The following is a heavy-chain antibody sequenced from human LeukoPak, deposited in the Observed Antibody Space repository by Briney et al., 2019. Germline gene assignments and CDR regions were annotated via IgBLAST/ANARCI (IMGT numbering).Heavy chain of an antibody. CDR3: AKDDSFSGSWGPPFDY. J-gene: IGHJ4*02. V-gene: IGHV3-30*02. Sequence: GGSLRLSCAASGFTFSSYGMHWVRQAPGKGLEWVAFIRYDGSNKYYADSVKGRFTISRDNSKDTLYLQMNSLRAEDTAVYYCAKDDSFSGSWGPPFDYWGQGTLVTVSS. D-gene: IGHD1-26*01. CDR1: GFTFSSYG. CDR2: IRYDGSNK.